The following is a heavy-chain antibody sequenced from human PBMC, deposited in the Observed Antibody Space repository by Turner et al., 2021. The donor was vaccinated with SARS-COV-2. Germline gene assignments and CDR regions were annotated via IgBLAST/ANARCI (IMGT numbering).Heavy chain of an antibody. J-gene: IGHJ5*02. CDR3: ATDLKGGRGP. Sequence: EVQLVAAGGCLVQPGGSPRLPCSASGFTVSSNDMSLVRQAQGKGLEWVSVIYSGGSTYCGDSVKGRFTISRDNSKNTLYLQMNSLRAEDTAVYYCATDLKGGRGPWGQGTLVTVS. D-gene: IGHD1-26*01. V-gene: IGHV3-66*02. CDR2: IYSGGST. CDR1: GFTVSSND.